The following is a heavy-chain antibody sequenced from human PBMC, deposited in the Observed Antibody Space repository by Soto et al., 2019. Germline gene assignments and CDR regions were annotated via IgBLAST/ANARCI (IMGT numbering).Heavy chain of an antibody. D-gene: IGHD3-3*01. CDR3: ARETFGP. CDR1: GFTFSSYG. CDR2: ISGSSSYI. Sequence: VQLVESGGGLVKPGESLRLSCVVSGFTFSSYGMNWVRQAPGKGLEWVSSISGSSSYIYYADSVKGRFTISRDNAKNSLYLQMNSLRAEDTAVYYCARETFGPWGQGTLVTVSS. V-gene: IGHV3-21*01. J-gene: IGHJ4*02.